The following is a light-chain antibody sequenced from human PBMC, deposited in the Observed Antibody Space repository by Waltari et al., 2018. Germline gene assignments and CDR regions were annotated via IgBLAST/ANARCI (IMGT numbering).Light chain of an antibody. V-gene: IGKV3-20*01. Sequence: EILLTQTQRTLSFSPGESATPSYRASQSVGRNYLACDQQRPGQGPSRRIYGASSRATGIPDRFSVSAWGTDYTLSISRVEPEDFAVYYWQHYVRTWAFGQGTKVEIK. CDR2: GAS. CDR3: QHYVRTWA. CDR1: QSVGRNY. J-gene: IGKJ1*01.